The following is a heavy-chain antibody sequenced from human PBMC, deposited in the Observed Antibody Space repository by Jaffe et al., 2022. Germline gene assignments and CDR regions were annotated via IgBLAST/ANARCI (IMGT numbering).Heavy chain of an antibody. J-gene: IGHJ5*02. D-gene: IGHD4-17*01. V-gene: IGHV4-38-2*01. CDR3: ARKVVTVTTEFAFMNWFDP. CDR2: IYHSGST. CDR1: GYSISSGYY. Sequence: QVQLQESGPGLVKPSETLSLTCAVSGYSISSGYYWGWIRQPPGKGLEWIGSIYHSGSTYYNPSLKSRVTISVDTSKNQFSLKLSSVTAADTAVYYCARKVVTVTTEFAFMNWFDPWGQGTLVTVSS.